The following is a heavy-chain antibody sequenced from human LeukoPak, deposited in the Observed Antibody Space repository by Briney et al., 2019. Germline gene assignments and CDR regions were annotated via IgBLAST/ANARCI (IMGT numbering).Heavy chain of an antibody. J-gene: IGHJ4*02. CDR2: IYYSGST. CDR1: GGSISSYY. V-gene: IGHV4-59*01. CDR3: ARVAKWNYDFGY. Sequence: PSETLSLTCTVSGGSISSYYWSWIRQPPGKGLEWIGYIYYSGSTNYNPSLKSRVTISVDRSENQFSLKLSSVTAADTAMYFCARVAKWNYDFGYWGQGTLVTVSS. D-gene: IGHD1-7*01.